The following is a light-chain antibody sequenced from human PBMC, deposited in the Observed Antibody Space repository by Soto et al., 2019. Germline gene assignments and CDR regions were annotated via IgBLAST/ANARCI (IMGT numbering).Light chain of an antibody. CDR1: QSVTSRY. CDR2: GAS. Sequence: EIVLTQSPGTLSLSPGERATLSCKASQSVTSRYLAWYQQKPGQAPRLLIYGASSRATGIPDRFSGSGSGTDVTLTISRLEPEDVAVYFCQQYNNSPEYTFGQGTKLEIK. CDR3: QQYNNSPEYT. J-gene: IGKJ2*01. V-gene: IGKV3-20*01.